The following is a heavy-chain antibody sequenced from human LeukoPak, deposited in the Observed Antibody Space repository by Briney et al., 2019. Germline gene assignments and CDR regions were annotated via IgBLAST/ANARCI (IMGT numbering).Heavy chain of an antibody. Sequence: GASVTVSCKASGGTFSSYAISWVRQAPGQGLEWMGGIIPIFGTANYAQKFQGRVTITADKSTSTAYMELSSLRSEDTAVYYCATVVAATPLNYYYYYMDVWGKGTTVTVSS. J-gene: IGHJ6*03. CDR2: IIPIFGTA. D-gene: IGHD2-15*01. CDR3: ATVVAATPLNYYYYYMDV. CDR1: GGTFSSYA. V-gene: IGHV1-69*06.